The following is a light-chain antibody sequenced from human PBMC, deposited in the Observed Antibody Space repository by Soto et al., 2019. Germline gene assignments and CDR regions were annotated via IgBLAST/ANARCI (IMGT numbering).Light chain of an antibody. Sequence: DIVMTQSPDSLAVSLGERATINCKSSQSVLFAAKDKNYLAWFQQKPGQPPKLLLYWASTRESGVPDRFSGSGAETDFTLTISSLQAEDVAVYYCHQYYSFPHTFGQGTKLEIK. CDR1: QSVLFAAKDKNY. CDR3: HQYYSFPHT. V-gene: IGKV4-1*01. J-gene: IGKJ2*01. CDR2: WAS.